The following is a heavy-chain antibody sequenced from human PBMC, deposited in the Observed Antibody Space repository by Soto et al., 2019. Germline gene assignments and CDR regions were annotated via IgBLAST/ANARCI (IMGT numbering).Heavy chain of an antibody. CDR1: GFTFSGSA. D-gene: IGHD4-17*01. Sequence: EVQLVESGGGLVQPGGSLKLSCAASGFTFSGSAMHWVRQASGKGLEWVGRIRSKANSYATAYAASVKGRFTISRDDSKNTAYLQMNSRKTEDTAVYYCTRPNDYVDSTSWFDPWGQGTLATVSS. CDR2: IRSKANSYAT. J-gene: IGHJ5*02. V-gene: IGHV3-73*01. CDR3: TRPNDYVDSTSWFDP.